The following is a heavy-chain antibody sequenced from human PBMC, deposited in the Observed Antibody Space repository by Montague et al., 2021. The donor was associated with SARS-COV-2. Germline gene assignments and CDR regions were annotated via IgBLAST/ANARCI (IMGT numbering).Heavy chain of an antibody. CDR1: GFTFSSYA. V-gene: IGHV3-23*03. Sequence: SLLLSFAASGFTFSSYAMSWVRQAPGKGLEWVSVIYSGDYNTFSADSVKGRFTISRDNSNNTLFLQMNSLRAEDTAVYYCASVGKARHYYGSGSNYYGMDVWGQGTTVTVSS. CDR3: ASVGKARHYYGSGSNYYGMDV. D-gene: IGHD3-10*01. J-gene: IGHJ6*02. CDR2: IYSGDYNT.